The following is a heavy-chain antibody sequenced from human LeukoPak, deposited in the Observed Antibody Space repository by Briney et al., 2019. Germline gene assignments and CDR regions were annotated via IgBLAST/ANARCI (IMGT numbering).Heavy chain of an antibody. CDR3: ARWSGSAGYYYYYYMDV. CDR2: INPNSGGT. Sequence: ASVKVSCKASGYTFTGYYMHWVRQAPGQGLEWMGWINPNSGGTNYAQKFQGRVTMTRDTSISTAYMELSRLRSDDTAVYYCARWSGSAGYYYYYYMDVWGKGTTATVSS. D-gene: IGHD3-10*01. J-gene: IGHJ6*03. V-gene: IGHV1-2*02. CDR1: GYTFTGYY.